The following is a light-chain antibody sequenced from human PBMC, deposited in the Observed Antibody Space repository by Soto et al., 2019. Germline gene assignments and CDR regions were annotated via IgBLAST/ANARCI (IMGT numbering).Light chain of an antibody. J-gene: IGKJ5*01. Sequence: EMVLSHSPGTLSLSPWYISTVSCRSSQSVSNDYVAWVQQKPGQTPRLLIYSVSSRATGIPDRFSGSGSGTDFTLTISRLEPEDFAVYYCQQYGSSSITFGQGTRLEIK. V-gene: IGKV3-20*01. CDR3: QQYGSSSIT. CDR2: SVS. CDR1: QSVSNDY.